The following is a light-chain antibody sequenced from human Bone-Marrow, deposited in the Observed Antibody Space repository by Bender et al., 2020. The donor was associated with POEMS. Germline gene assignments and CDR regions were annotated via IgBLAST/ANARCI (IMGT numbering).Light chain of an antibody. Sequence: QSALTQPASVSGSPGQSITISCTGTSIDVGAYNYVSWYQQYPGKAPTLIIYEVTYRSSGVSNRFSGSKSGNTASLTISGLQAEDEADYYCSSFASTNTLVFGGGTKLTVL. CDR3: SSFASTNTLV. CDR2: EVT. CDR1: SIDVGAYNY. J-gene: IGLJ2*01. V-gene: IGLV2-14*01.